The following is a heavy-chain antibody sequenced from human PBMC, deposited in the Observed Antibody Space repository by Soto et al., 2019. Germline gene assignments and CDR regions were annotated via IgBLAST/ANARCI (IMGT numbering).Heavy chain of an antibody. CDR2: ISAYNGNT. CDR3: ARGAITIFGVVIMGLDY. Sequence: ASVKVSCKASGYTFTSYGISWVRQAPGQGLEWMGWISAYNGNTNYAQKLQGRVTMTTDTSTSTAYMELRSLRSDDTAVYYCARGAITIFGVVIMGLDYWGQGTLVTVSS. D-gene: IGHD3-3*01. V-gene: IGHV1-18*01. CDR1: GYTFTSYG. J-gene: IGHJ4*02.